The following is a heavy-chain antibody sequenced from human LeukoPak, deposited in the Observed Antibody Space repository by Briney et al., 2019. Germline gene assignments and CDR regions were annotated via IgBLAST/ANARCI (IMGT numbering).Heavy chain of an antibody. D-gene: IGHD2-21*02. CDR2: ISSSSSYI. CDR1: GFTFSSYS. V-gene: IGHV3-21*04. CDR3: ARGLYCGGDCYPPYFDY. J-gene: IGHJ4*02. Sequence: GSLRLSCAASGFTFSSYSMNWVRQAPGKGLEWVSSISSSSSYIYYADSVKGRFTSSRDNAKNSLYLQMNSLRAEDTAVYYCARGLYCGGDCYPPYFDYWGQGTLVTVSS.